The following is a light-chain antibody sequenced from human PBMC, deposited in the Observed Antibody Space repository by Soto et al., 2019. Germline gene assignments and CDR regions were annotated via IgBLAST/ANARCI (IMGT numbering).Light chain of an antibody. Sequence: SYELTQPPSVSVAPGQTATLTCGGDKIGTKGVHWYQQKPGQAPVVVVYDDSDRPSGIPERFSGSGSGNTATLTITGVEAGDEADYYCQVWDRTATVVFGGGTKLTVL. CDR1: KIGTKG. CDR3: QVWDRTATVV. CDR2: DDS. V-gene: IGLV3-21*02. J-gene: IGLJ2*01.